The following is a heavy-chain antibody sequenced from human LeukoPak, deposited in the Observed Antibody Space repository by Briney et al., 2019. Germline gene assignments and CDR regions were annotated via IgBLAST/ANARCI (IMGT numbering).Heavy chain of an antibody. CDR2: ISSSGSTI. V-gene: IGHV3-11*01. Sequence: TSGGSLRLSCAASGFTFSDYYMSWIRQAPGKGLEWVSYISSSGSTIYYADSVKGRFTISRDNAKNSLYLQMNSPRAEDTAVYYCARDVPYFYGMDVWGQGTTVTVSS. CDR3: ARDVPYFYGMDV. J-gene: IGHJ6*02. CDR1: GFTFSDYY.